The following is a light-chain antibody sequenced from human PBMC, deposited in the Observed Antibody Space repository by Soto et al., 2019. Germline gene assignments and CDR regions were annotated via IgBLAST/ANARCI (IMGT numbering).Light chain of an antibody. CDR2: GAS. CDR3: QQYNNWPTIT. J-gene: IGKJ5*01. Sequence: EIVITQSPATLSVSPGEGATLSCRASQSVSSNLAWYQQKPGQAPRLLIYGASTRANGIPASFSGSGSGTELTLTISSLQSEDFAVYYCQQYNNWPTITFGQGTRLEIK. CDR1: QSVSSN. V-gene: IGKV3-15*01.